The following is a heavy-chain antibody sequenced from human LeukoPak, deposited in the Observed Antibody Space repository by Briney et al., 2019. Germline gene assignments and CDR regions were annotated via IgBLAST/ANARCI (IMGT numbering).Heavy chain of an antibody. V-gene: IGHV1-2*02. J-gene: IGHJ4*02. CDR2: MNPNSGGT. CDR1: GYTFTGYY. CDR3: ATVVGARGGDYFDY. Sequence: GASVKVSCKASGYTFTGYYMHWGRQAPGQGLEWMGWMNPNSGGTNYAQKFQGRVTMTRDTSISTAYMELSRLRSDDTAVYYCATVVGARGGDYFDYWGQGTLVTVSS. D-gene: IGHD1-26*01.